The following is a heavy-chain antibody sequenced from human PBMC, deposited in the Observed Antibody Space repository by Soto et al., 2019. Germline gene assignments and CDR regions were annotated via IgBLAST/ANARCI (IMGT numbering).Heavy chain of an antibody. V-gene: IGHV3-30-3*01. D-gene: IGHD3-10*01. Sequence: QVQLVASGGGVVQQGRSLTLSCEASGFTFRRQAIHWVRQAPGKGLEWVAVISRDGSNEYYEDSVKGRFTISRDNSKNTLFLQLNSLRLEDPAVYYCARSRNGGVADSLDYWGQGTLVTVSS. CDR3: ARSRNGGVADSLDY. J-gene: IGHJ4*02. CDR1: GFTFRRQA. CDR2: ISRDGSNE.